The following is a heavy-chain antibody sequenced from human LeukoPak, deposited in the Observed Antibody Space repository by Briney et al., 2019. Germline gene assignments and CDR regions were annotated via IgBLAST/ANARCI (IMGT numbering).Heavy chain of an antibody. CDR2: ISGSGGST. J-gene: IGHJ4*02. Sequence: GGSLRLSCAASGFTFSSYAVSWVRQAPGKGLEWVSAISGSGGSTYYADSVKGRFTISRDNSKNTLYLQMNSLRAEDTAVYYCAKKAGGYYDSSGYYYDIGRPYFDYWGQGTLVTVSS. CDR3: AKKAGGYYDSSGYYYDIGRPYFDY. CDR1: GFTFSSYA. V-gene: IGHV3-23*01. D-gene: IGHD3-22*01.